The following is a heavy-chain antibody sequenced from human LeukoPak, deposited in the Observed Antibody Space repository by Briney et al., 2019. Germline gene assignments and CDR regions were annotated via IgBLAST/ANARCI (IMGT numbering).Heavy chain of an antibody. J-gene: IGHJ4*02. CDR3: ARDSTYSGSSFFDY. CDR1: GSTLSSSS. CDR2: ISSSSSYI. D-gene: IGHD1-26*01. Sequence: PGGSLRLSCAASGSTLSSSSMKWVRQAPGKGLEWVSSISSSSSYIYYADSVKGRFTISRDNAKNSLYLQMNSLRAEDTAVYYCARDSTYSGSSFFDYWGQGTLVTVSS. V-gene: IGHV3-21*01.